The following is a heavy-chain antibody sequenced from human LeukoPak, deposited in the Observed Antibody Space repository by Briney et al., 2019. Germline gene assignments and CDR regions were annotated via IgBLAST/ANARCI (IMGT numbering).Heavy chain of an antibody. J-gene: IGHJ4*02. Sequence: PSQTLSLTCAVSGGSISSGGYSWSWIRQPPGKGLEWIGYIYHSGSTYYSPSLKSRVTISVDRSKNQFSLKLSSVTAADTAVYYCARVGATTERRWVDYWGQGTLVTVSS. CDR3: ARVGATTERRWVDY. CDR1: GGSISSGGYS. D-gene: IGHD1-26*01. V-gene: IGHV4-30-2*01. CDR2: IYHSGST.